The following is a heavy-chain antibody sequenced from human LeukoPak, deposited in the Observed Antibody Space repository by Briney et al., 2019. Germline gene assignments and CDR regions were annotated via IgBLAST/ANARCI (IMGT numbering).Heavy chain of an antibody. CDR2: INHSGST. D-gene: IGHD3-3*01. CDR1: GGSFSGYY. V-gene: IGHV4-34*01. Sequence: SETLSLTCAVYGGSFSGYYWSWIRQPPGKGLEWIGEINHSGSTNYNPSLKSRVTISVDTSKNQFSLKLSSVTAADTAMYYCARAQYDFWSGYRANLDYWGQGTLVTVSS. CDR3: ARAQYDFWSGYRANLDY. J-gene: IGHJ4*02.